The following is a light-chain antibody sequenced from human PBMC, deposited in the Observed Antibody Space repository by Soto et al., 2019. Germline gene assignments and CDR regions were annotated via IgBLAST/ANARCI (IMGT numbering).Light chain of an antibody. V-gene: IGLV3-21*01. CDR2: YDS. J-gene: IGLJ3*02. CDR3: PVLDISSGHVV. Sequence: SYELTQPPSVSVAPGKTASVACGGSNIGSKSVHWYQKKSGQAPVLVMYYDSDRPSGIPERFSGSNSGNTATLTNSRVEAGDEADYYCPVLDISSGHVVFGGGTKVTVL. CDR1: NIGSKS.